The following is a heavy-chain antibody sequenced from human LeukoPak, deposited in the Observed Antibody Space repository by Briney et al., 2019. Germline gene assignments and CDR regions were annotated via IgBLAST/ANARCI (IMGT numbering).Heavy chain of an antibody. V-gene: IGHV4-39*01. D-gene: IGHD3-10*01. Sequence: KPSETLSLTCTVSGGSISSSSYSWGWIRQPPGKGLEWIGSIYYSGSTYYNPSLKSRVTISVDTSKNQFSLKLSSVTAADTAVYYCARNVLLWFGEFLYFDYWGQGTLVTVSS. CDR3: ARNVLLWFGEFLYFDY. J-gene: IGHJ4*02. CDR2: IYYSGST. CDR1: GGSISSSSYS.